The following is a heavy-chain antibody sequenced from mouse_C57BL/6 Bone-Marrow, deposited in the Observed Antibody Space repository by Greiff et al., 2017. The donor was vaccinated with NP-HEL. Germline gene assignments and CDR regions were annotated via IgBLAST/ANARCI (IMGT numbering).Heavy chain of an antibody. CDR3: SKGGTTALDY. CDR1: GFSLTSYG. CDR2: IWRGGGT. Sequence: VQLVESGPGLVQPSQSLSITCTASGFSLTSYGVHWVRQSPGKGLEWLGVIWRGGGTDYNAAFMSRLSITKDNSKSQVFFKTNSLPAYDTALYYCSKGGTTALDYWGQGTTLTVSS. D-gene: IGHD1-2*01. J-gene: IGHJ2*01. V-gene: IGHV2-5*01.